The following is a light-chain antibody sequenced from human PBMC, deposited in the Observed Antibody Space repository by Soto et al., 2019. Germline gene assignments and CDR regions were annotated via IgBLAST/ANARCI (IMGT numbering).Light chain of an antibody. CDR2: DAS. Sequence: DIQMTQSPSTLSASVGDRVTITCRASQSISSWLAWYQQKPGKAPKLLIYDASSLESGVPSRFSGSGSGTEFTLTISSLQPDDFATYFCQQVYGHPPAFGPGTRLDIK. V-gene: IGKV1-5*01. CDR3: QQVYGHPPA. CDR1: QSISSW. J-gene: IGKJ5*01.